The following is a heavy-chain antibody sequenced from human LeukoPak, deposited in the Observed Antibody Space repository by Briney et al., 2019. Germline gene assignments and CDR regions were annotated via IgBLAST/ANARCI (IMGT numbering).Heavy chain of an antibody. D-gene: IGHD3-22*01. Sequence: GGSLRLSCAASGFTFSGYAMSWVRQAPGKGLEWVSAISGSGGSTYYADSVKGRFTISRDNSKNTLYLQMNSLRAEDTAVYYCAKLMEDYYDSSGYYYGAAGAFDIWGQGTMVTVSS. V-gene: IGHV3-23*01. J-gene: IGHJ3*02. CDR3: AKLMEDYYDSSGYYYGAAGAFDI. CDR2: ISGSGGST. CDR1: GFTFSGYA.